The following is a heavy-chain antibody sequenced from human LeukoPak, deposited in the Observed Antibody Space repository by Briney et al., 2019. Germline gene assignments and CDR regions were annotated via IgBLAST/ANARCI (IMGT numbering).Heavy chain of an antibody. CDR2: IYYNGIT. J-gene: IGHJ3*02. V-gene: IGHV4-59*01. CDR3: ARDLWSGGPRGAFDI. Sequence: SETLSLTCTVAGGSISTFYWSWIRQPPGKGLEWSGYIYYNGITNYNPSLKSRVTTSVDTSKNQFSLKLTSVTAADTAVYYCARDLWSGGPRGAFDIWGQGTMVTVSS. CDR1: GGSISTFY. D-gene: IGHD3-10*01.